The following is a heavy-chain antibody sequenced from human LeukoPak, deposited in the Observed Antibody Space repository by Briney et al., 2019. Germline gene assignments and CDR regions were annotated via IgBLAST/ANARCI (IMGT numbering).Heavy chain of an antibody. Sequence: GGSLRLSCAASGFTFDDYTMHWVRQAPGKGLEWVSGISWNSGSIGYADSAKGRFTISRDNAKNSLYLQMNSLRAEDTALYYCAKDSDSSGLWGQGTLVTVSS. CDR3: AKDSDSSGL. CDR2: ISWNSGSI. CDR1: GFTFDDYT. J-gene: IGHJ4*02. V-gene: IGHV3-9*01. D-gene: IGHD3-22*01.